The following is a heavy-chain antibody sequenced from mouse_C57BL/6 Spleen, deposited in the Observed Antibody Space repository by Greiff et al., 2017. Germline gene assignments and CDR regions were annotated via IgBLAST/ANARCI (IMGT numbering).Heavy chain of an antibody. CDR2: IYPGSGST. D-gene: IGHD4-1*01. CDR1: GYTFTDYY. Sequence: VQLQQSGAELVRPGASVKLSCKASGYTFTDYYINWVKQRPGQGLEWIARIYPGSGSTYYNEKFKGKATLTAEKSSSTAYMQLSSLTSEDSAVYFCAITGGNFDYWGQGTTLTVSS. J-gene: IGHJ2*01. V-gene: IGHV1-76*01. CDR3: AITGGNFDY.